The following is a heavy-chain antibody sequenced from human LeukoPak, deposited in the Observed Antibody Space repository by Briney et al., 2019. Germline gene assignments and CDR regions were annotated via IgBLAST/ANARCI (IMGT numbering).Heavy chain of an antibody. CDR2: IYPGDSDT. CDR3: ARPRSGWSSTFDAFDI. J-gene: IGHJ3*02. V-gene: IGHV5-51*01. D-gene: IGHD6-19*01. CDR1: GYSFTSYW. Sequence: GESLKISCKGSGYSFTSYWIGWMRQIPGKGLEWMGIIYPGDSDTRYSPSFQGQVTISADKSISTAYLQWSSLKASDTAMYYCARPRSGWSSTFDAFDIWGQGTMVTVSS.